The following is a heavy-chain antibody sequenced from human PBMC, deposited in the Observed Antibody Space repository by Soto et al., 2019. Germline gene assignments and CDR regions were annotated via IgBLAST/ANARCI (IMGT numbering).Heavy chain of an antibody. Sequence: ASVKVSCKASGYSFTAYSMPWVRQAPGQGLEWMGWFNPNSGDTIYAQKFQGRVTLTRDTSISTAYLELTALRSDDTAVYYCAREASAVISLDYWGQGTLVTVSS. CDR2: FNPNSGDT. CDR3: AREASAVISLDY. D-gene: IGHD6-19*01. CDR1: GYSFTAYS. V-gene: IGHV1-2*02. J-gene: IGHJ4*02.